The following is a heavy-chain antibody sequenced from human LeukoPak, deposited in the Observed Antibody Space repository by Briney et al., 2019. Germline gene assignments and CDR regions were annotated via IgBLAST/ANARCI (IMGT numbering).Heavy chain of an antibody. V-gene: IGHV4-34*01. Sequence: SETLSLTCTVSGGSISGYYWSWIRQPPGKGLEWIGEINHSGSTNYNPSLKSRVTISVDTSKNQFSLKLSSVTAADTAVYYCARVYGDYEDAFDIWGQGTMVTVSS. D-gene: IGHD4-17*01. CDR2: INHSGST. CDR1: GGSISGYY. J-gene: IGHJ3*02. CDR3: ARVYGDYEDAFDI.